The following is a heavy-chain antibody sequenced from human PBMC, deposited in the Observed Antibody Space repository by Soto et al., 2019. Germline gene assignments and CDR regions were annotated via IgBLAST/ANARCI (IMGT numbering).Heavy chain of an antibody. J-gene: IGHJ4*02. CDR2: IYYRGNT. CDR3: ARRYGSCFDY. V-gene: IGHV4-59*08. CDR1: GGSISTYY. D-gene: IGHD5-18*01. Sequence: SETLSLTCTVSGGSISTYYWSWIRQPPGKGLEWIGYIYYRGNTNYNPSFKSRVTISLDTSKNQFSLRLSSVTAADTAVYYCARRYGSCFDYWGQGTLV.